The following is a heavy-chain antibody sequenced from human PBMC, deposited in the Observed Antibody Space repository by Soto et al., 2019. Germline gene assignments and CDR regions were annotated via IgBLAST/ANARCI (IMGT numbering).Heavy chain of an antibody. CDR3: AKSGTSVVVPAAIFDY. Sequence: GGSLRLSCAASGFTFDDYAMHWVRQAPGKGLEWVSGISWNSGSIGYADSVKGRFTISRDNAKNSLYLQMNSLRAEDTALYYCAKSGTSVVVPAAIFDYWGQGTLVTVSS. V-gene: IGHV3-9*01. J-gene: IGHJ4*02. CDR1: GFTFDDYA. D-gene: IGHD2-2*01. CDR2: ISWNSGSI.